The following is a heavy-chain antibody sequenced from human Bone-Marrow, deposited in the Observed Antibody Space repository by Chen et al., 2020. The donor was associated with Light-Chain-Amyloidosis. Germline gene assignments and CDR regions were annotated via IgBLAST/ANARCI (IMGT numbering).Heavy chain of an antibody. Sequence: QVELQQWGAGLLKPSETLSLTCGIHNGAFGDDYWTWIRQPPGKGLQWIAEINHSGSANYNSSLKSRTTISVDKSKNQFSLRMISVTAADTAVYYCAPYEPHFSDSIISGYTAWGQGTSVTVSS. V-gene: IGHV4-34*01. CDR2: INHSGSA. J-gene: IGHJ5*02. D-gene: IGHD5-12*01. CDR3: APYEPHFSDSIISGYTA. CDR1: NGAFGDDY.